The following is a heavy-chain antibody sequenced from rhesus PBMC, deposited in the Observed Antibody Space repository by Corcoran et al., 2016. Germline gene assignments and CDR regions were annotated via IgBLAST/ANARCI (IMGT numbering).Heavy chain of an antibody. V-gene: IGHV4-93*02. CDR1: GGSLSSSTW. D-gene: IGHD6-31*01. Sequence: QVQLQESGPAVVTPSETLSLTCAVSGGSLSSSTWCVLIRPSPGKGLEWIGGIYGSGGSTEYNPSLKSRVTISIDTSKNQFSLKLSSVTAADTAVYYCASPNSSGWYGHYFDYWGQGVLVTVSS. CDR3: ASPNSSGWYGHYFDY. CDR2: IYGSGGST. J-gene: IGHJ4*01.